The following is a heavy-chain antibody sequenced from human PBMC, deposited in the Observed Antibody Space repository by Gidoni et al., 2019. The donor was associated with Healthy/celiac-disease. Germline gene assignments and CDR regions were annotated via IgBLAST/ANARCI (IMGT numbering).Heavy chain of an antibody. CDR1: GGSISSSSYY. CDR2: IYYSGST. Sequence: QLQLQESGPGLVKPPETLSLTCTVSGGSISSSSYYWGWIRQPPGKGLEWIGSIYYSGSTYYNPSLKSRVTISVDTSKNQFSLKLSSVTAADTAVYYCASTSLSLYFDYWGQGTLVTVSS. V-gene: IGHV4-39*01. CDR3: ASTSLSLYFDY. J-gene: IGHJ4*02.